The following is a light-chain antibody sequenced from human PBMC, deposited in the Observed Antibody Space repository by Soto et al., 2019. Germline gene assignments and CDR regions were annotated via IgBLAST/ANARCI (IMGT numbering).Light chain of an antibody. J-gene: IGLJ3*02. Sequence: QSVLTQPASVSGSPGQSITIAWTETSSDVGSYNLVSWYQQHPGKAPKLMIYEGSKRPSGVSNRFSGSKSGNTASLTISGLQAEDEADYYCCSYAGSSTLWVFGGGTKLTVL. CDR1: SSDVGSYNL. V-gene: IGLV2-23*01. CDR2: EGS. CDR3: CSYAGSSTLWV.